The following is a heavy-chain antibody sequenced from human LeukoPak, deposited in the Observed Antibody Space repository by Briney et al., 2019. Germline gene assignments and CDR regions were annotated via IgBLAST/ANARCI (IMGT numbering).Heavy chain of an antibody. CDR2: IYSGGTT. Sequence: GGSLRLSCAVSGFTVSGNYMSWVRQAPGKGLEWVSLIYSGGTTYYADSVKGRFTISRDNSKNTLYLQMNSLRAEDTAVYYCANPPTPPSRESTDYWGQGTLVTVSS. J-gene: IGHJ4*02. CDR3: ANPPTPPSRESTDY. CDR1: GFTVSGNY. V-gene: IGHV3-53*01.